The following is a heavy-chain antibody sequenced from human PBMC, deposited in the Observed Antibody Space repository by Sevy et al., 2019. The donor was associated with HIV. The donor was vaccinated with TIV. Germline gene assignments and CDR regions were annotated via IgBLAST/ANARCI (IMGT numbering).Heavy chain of an antibody. V-gene: IGHV3-30*18. D-gene: IGHD1-26*01. Sequence: GGSLRLSCIGSGFSFSYYGIHWVRQSPGKGLDWVALISQDGINEYYADSVKGRFTISRDNSKNTVSLEMNSLRNEDTAIYFCANAYSGSYSHSYLYALDVWGQGTTVTVSS. CDR1: GFSFSYYG. J-gene: IGHJ6*02. CDR2: ISQDGINE. CDR3: ANAYSGSYSHSYLYALDV.